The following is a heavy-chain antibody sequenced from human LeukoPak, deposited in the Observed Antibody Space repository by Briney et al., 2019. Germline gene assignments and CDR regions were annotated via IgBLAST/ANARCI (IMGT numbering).Heavy chain of an antibody. J-gene: IGHJ5*02. CDR1: SGSTSTSNYY. CDR3: ARDSGTTGEVKFDP. Sequence: SETLSLTCTVSSGSTSTSNYYWGWVRQPPGKALEWIGNIFYSGSTYYSPSLKSRVTISLDTSRNQFSLKLMSVTAADTAVYYCARDSGTTGEVKFDPWGQGTLVTVSS. CDR2: IFYSGST. D-gene: IGHD3-10*01. V-gene: IGHV4-39*07.